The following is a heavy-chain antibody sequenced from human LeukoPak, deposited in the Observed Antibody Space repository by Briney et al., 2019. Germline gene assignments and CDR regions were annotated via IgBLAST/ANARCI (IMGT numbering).Heavy chain of an antibody. V-gene: IGHV1-18*01. CDR3: ARVGTGTGSFDY. CDR2: ISAYNGYT. CDR1: GYTFTTYD. Sequence: SVCLSCKTSGYTFTTYDINWVRQAPGQGLEWMGRISAYNGYTNYGQKLQGRVTMTTDTSTSTAYMELRSLRSDDTAVYYCARVGTGTGSFDYWGQGSMVTVSS. J-gene: IGHJ4*02. D-gene: IGHD1/OR15-1a*01.